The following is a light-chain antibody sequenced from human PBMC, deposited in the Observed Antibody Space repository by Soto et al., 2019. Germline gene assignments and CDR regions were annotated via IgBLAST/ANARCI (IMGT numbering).Light chain of an antibody. CDR2: GVS. CDR1: SSDVGGYNY. Sequence: QSALTQPASVSGSPGQSITISCTGTSSDVGGYNYVSWYQQHPGKAPKLMIYGVSNRPSGVSNRYSGSKSGNTASLTISGVQAEDEADYYCTSYTSSATVVFGGGTKLTVL. J-gene: IGLJ2*01. V-gene: IGLV2-14*01. CDR3: TSYTSSATVV.